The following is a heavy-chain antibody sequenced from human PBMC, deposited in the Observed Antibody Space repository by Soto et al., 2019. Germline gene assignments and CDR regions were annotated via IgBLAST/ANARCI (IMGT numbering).Heavy chain of an antibody. V-gene: IGHV1-69*01. Sequence: QVQLVQSGAEVKKPGSSVKVSCKASGGTFSSYIISWVRQAPGQGLEWMGGIIPIFAKADYAQKFQGRVTITADESTSTAYMELSSLRSEYTAVYYCARAYSSNRYWFDPWGQGTLVTVSS. CDR3: ARAYSSNRYWFDP. CDR2: IIPIFAKA. J-gene: IGHJ5*02. CDR1: GGTFSSYI. D-gene: IGHD2-2*01.